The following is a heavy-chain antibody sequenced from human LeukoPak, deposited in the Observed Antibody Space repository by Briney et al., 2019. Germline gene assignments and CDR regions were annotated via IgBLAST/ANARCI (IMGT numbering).Heavy chain of an antibody. D-gene: IGHD6-13*01. CDR1: GSPFGDYA. Sequence: GRSLRLSCTASGSPFGDYAMSWVRQAPGKGLEWVGFIRSKAYDGTPEYAASVKGRVTISRDDSKSIAYLQMNGLKTEDTAVYYCTRCSSWYSDYFDYWGQGTLVTVSS. V-gene: IGHV3-49*04. CDR2: IRSKAYDGTP. CDR3: TRCSSWYSDYFDY. J-gene: IGHJ4*02.